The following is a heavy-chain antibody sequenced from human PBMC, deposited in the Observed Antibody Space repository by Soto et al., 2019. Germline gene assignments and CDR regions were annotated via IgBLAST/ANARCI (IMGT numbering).Heavy chain of an antibody. J-gene: IGHJ6*02. CDR3: ARDADRRPEHQAYYYYYGMDV. CDR2: ISGYNGDT. Sequence: QVQLVQSGAEVKKSGASVKVSCKASGYTFTTYGVCWVRQAPGQGLEWMGCISGYNGDTNYAQKVQGRVTMTTDTSTSTAYMELRSLRSDDTAVYYCARDADRRPEHQAYYYYYGMDVWGQGTTVTVSS. V-gene: IGHV1-18*01. CDR1: GYTFTTYG. D-gene: IGHD2-2*01.